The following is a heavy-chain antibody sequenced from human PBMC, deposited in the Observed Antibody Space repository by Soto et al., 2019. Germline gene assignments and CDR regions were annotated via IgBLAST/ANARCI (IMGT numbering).Heavy chain of an antibody. CDR2: IWYDGSNK. V-gene: IGHV3-33*01. D-gene: IGHD5-12*01. CDR1: GFTFSSYG. J-gene: IGHJ4*02. CDR3: ARDTSVAYYFDY. Sequence: GGSLRLSCAASGFTFSSYGMHWVRQAPGKGLEWVAVIWYDGSNKYYVDSVKGRFTISRDNSKNTLYLQMNSLRAEDTAVYYCARDTSVAYYFDYWGQGTLVTV.